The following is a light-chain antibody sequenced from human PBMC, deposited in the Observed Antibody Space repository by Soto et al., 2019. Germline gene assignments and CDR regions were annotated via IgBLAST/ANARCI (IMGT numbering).Light chain of an antibody. CDR2: EVD. Sequence: QSVLTQPASVSGSPGQSITISCTGTSLDIGFYNTVSWFQQHPGKAPRLMIFEVDKRPSGVSNRFSGSKSGNTASLTISGLQAEDETDYYCSSYTSTNHVVFGGGTKLTVL. V-gene: IGLV2-14*01. CDR1: SLDIGFYNT. CDR3: SSYTSTNHVV. J-gene: IGLJ2*01.